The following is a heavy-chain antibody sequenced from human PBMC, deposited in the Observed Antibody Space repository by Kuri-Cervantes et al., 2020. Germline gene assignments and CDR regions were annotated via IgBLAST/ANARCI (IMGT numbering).Heavy chain of an antibody. D-gene: IGHD2-15*01. CDR1: GGSISSHY. CDR3: ARGGYCSGGSCYDDAFDI. Sequence: SETLSLTCTVSGGSISSHYWSWIRQPPGKGLEWIGSIYHSGSTYYNPSLKSRVTISVDTSKNQFSLKLSSVTAADTAVYYCARGGYCSGGSCYDDAFDIWCQGTMVTVSS. CDR2: IYHSGST. J-gene: IGHJ3*02. V-gene: IGHV4-59*11.